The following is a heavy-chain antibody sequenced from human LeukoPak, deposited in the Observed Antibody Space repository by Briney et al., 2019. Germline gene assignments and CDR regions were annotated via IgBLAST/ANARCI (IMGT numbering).Heavy chain of an antibody. CDR3: AKQSVIGISHFDY. CDR1: GFTFSNYA. J-gene: IGHJ4*02. D-gene: IGHD2-21*01. Sequence: GGSLRLSCAASGFTFSNYAMSWVRQAPGKGLEWVSAISGSDGRTYYADSVKGRFTISRDNSKNTLYLQINSLRAEDTAVYHCAKQSVIGISHFDYRGQGTLVTVSS. CDR2: ISGSDGRT. V-gene: IGHV3-23*01.